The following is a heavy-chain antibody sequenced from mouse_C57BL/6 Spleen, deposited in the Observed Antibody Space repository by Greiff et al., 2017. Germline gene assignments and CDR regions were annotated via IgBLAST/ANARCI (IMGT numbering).Heavy chain of an antibody. J-gene: IGHJ2*01. V-gene: IGHV5-16*01. Sequence: VMLVESEGGLVQPGSSMKLSCTASGFTFSDYYMAWVRQVPEKGLEWVANINYDGSSTYYLDSLKSRFIISRDNAKNILYLQMSSLKSEDTATYYCAREDDGYYYFDYWGQGTTLTVSS. CDR2: INYDGSST. CDR3: AREDDGYYYFDY. D-gene: IGHD2-3*01. CDR1: GFTFSDYY.